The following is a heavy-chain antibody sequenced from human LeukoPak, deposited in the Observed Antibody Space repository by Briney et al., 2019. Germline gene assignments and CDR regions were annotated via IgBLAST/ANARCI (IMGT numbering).Heavy chain of an antibody. D-gene: IGHD2-15*01. CDR3: AKDRQWWYFDY. V-gene: IGHV3-53*01. Sequence: GGSLRLSCAASGFTVSSNYMSWVRQAPGKGLEWVSVIYSGGSTYYADSVKGRFTISRDNSKNTLYLQMSSLRADDTAVYYCAKDRQWWYFDYWGQGTLVTVSS. CDR1: GFTVSSNY. J-gene: IGHJ4*02. CDR2: IYSGGST.